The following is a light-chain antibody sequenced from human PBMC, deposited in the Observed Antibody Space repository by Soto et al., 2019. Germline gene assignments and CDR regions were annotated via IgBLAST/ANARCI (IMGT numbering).Light chain of an antibody. CDR2: GAS. V-gene: IGKV3-20*01. CDR3: QHFGGSRPAFT. Sequence: ESALTQSPGSLSLSPGERATLSCRASQTVNSKFLNWYQHKPGQAPRLLIYGASIRATGIPDRFSGSRSGADVTLTITILEPEDLAVYICQHFGGSRPAFTCGQGNKLEI. CDR1: QTVNSKF. J-gene: IGKJ2*01.